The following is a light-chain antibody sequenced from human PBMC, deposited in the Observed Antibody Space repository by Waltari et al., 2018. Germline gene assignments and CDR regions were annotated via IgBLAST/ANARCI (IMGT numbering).Light chain of an antibody. Sequence: IVLTQSPATLSLSPGERATLSCRASQDIASFLAWYQQKPGQAPRLLIYDASIRATGVPASVSGSGPGRDFTLTISSLEPEDSAVYYCQQRSSSITFGGGTKVEIK. V-gene: IGKV3D-11*01. J-gene: IGKJ4*01. CDR3: QQRSSSIT. CDR2: DAS. CDR1: QDIASF.